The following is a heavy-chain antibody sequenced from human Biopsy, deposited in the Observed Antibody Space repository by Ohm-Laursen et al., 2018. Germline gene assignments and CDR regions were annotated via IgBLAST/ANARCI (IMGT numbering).Heavy chain of an antibody. Sequence: GSLRLSCTASGFIFSNYAMSWVRQAPGKVLEWVSGTGTTTHYADSVEGRFTISRDNSKNTLHLQMNSLRADDTAVYYCALAAAQTVTHFDYWGQGTLVTVSS. CDR2: TGTTT. D-gene: IGHD4-17*01. J-gene: IGHJ4*02. CDR1: GFIFSNYA. V-gene: IGHV3-23*05. CDR3: ALAAAQTVTHFDY.